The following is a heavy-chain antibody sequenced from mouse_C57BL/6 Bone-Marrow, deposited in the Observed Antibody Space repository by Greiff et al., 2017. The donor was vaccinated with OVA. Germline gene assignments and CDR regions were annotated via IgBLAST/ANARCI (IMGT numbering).Heavy chain of an antibody. CDR2: INPNNGGT. J-gene: IGHJ2*01. CDR3: AKGAGSSYVLFDY. Sequence: EVQLQQSGPELVKPGASVKISCKASGYTFTDYYMNWVKQSHGKSLEWIGDINPNNGGTSYNQKFKGKATLTVDKSSSTAYMELRSLTSEDSAVYYCAKGAGSSYVLFDYWGQGTTLTVSS. V-gene: IGHV1-26*01. D-gene: IGHD1-1*01. CDR1: GYTFTDYY.